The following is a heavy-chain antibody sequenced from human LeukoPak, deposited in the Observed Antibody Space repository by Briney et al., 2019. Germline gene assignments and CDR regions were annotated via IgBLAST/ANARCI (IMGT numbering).Heavy chain of an antibody. CDR1: GYTLSNHA. CDR2: ISADNGNT. V-gene: IGHV1-18*04. J-gene: IGHJ4*02. D-gene: IGHD1-26*01. CDR3: ASGSYYLIFDY. Sequence: ASVKVSCKGSGYTLSNHAFSWVRQAPGQGLEWMGWISADNGNTNHAQKFQGRVSLTTDTSTSTAYMELRSLRSDDTAVYYCASGSYYLIFDYWGQGTLVTVSS.